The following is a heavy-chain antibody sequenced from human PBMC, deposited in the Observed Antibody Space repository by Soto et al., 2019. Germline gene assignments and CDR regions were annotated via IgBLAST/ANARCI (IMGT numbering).Heavy chain of an antibody. CDR1: GFTLSSYW. J-gene: IGHJ4*02. CDR3: ARDGSTGWHFDS. V-gene: IGHV3-7*01. Sequence: EVQLVESGGGLVQPGGSLRLSCEASGFTLSSYWMSWIRQAPGKGLEWVANTRQDGGQSYLVDSVQGRFTISRDNAKNSVYLQMNSLRAEDTAVYYCARDGSTGWHFDSWGQGTLVTVSS. CDR2: TRQDGGQS. D-gene: IGHD6-19*01.